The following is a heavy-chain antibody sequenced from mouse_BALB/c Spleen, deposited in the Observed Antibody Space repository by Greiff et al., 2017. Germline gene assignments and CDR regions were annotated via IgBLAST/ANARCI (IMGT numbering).Heavy chain of an antibody. CDR3: ARAPDGDYVWYFDV. CDR1: GFTFTDYY. Sequence: DVHLVESGGGLVQPGGSLRLSCATSGFTFTDYYMSWVRQPPGKALEWLGFIRNKANGYTTEYSASVKGRFTISRDNSQSILYLQMNTLRAEDSATYYCARAPDGDYVWYFDVWGAGTTVTVSS. D-gene: IGHD2-13*01. J-gene: IGHJ1*01. CDR2: IRNKANGYTT. V-gene: IGHV7-3*02.